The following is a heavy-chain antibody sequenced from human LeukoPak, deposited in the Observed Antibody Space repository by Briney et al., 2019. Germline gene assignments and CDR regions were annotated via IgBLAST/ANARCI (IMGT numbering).Heavy chain of an antibody. D-gene: IGHD6-13*01. Sequence: AGGSLRPSCAAAGFTFTSYDTHWVSQATGKGLEWVSAIGTAGDTYYPGSVKGRFTFPRENAKNSLYLQTNSLRAGDTAVYYCARGVNGYSSSWYEYSYDYWGQGTLVTVSS. V-gene: IGHV3-13*01. CDR2: IGTAGDT. J-gene: IGHJ4*02. CDR3: ARGVNGYSSSWYEYSYDY. CDR1: GFTFTSYD.